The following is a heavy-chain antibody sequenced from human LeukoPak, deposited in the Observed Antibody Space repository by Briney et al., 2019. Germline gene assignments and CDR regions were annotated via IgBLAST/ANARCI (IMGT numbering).Heavy chain of an antibody. J-gene: IGHJ4*02. V-gene: IGHV3-53*01. CDR1: GFTVSSNY. Sequence: GGSLRLSCAASGFTVSSNYMSWVRQAPGKGLAWVSVLYSGGSTYYSDSVKGRFTISRDNSKNTLYLQMNSLRAEDRAVYYCARGSITMIVPDYWGQGTLVTVSS. D-gene: IGHD3-22*01. CDR3: ARGSITMIVPDY. CDR2: LYSGGST.